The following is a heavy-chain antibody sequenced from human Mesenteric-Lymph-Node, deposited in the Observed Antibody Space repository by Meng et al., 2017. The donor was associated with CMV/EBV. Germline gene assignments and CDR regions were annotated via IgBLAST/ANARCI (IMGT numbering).Heavy chain of an antibody. CDR2: IKQDGSEK. CDR3: AREGQQWLGGLDYFDN. CDR1: GFTFSSYW. V-gene: IGHV3-7*01. D-gene: IGHD6-19*01. Sequence: GGSLKISCAASGFTFSSYWMSWVRQAPGKGLEWVANIKQDGSEKYYVDSVKGRFTISRDNAKNSLYLQMNSLRAEDTAVYYCAREGQQWLGGLDYFDNWGQGTLVTVSS. J-gene: IGHJ4*02.